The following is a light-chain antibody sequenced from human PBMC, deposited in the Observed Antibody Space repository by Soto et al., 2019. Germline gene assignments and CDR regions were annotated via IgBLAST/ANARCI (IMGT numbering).Light chain of an antibody. CDR2: GAS. CDR3: QQSYTTPVYS. Sequence: EVVLTQSPGTLSLSPGDRASLSCRASQNLSSNLAWYQQKPGQAPRLLIYGASTRATGIPARFSGSGSGTDFTLTISSLQPEDFATYFCQQSYTTPVYSFGQGTKVDIK. CDR1: QNLSSN. V-gene: IGKV3-15*01. J-gene: IGKJ2*01.